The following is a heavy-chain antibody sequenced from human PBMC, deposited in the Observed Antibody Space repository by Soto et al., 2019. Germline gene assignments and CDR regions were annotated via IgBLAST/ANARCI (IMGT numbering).Heavy chain of an antibody. Sequence: GGSLRLSCAASGFTFSSYSMNWVRQAPGKGLEWVSSISSSSSYIYYADSVKGRFTISRDNAKNSLYLQMNSLRAEDTAVYYCARGFNWNLFSFFDYWGQGTLVTVSS. CDR2: ISSSSSYI. CDR1: GFTFSSYS. CDR3: ARGFNWNLFSFFDY. J-gene: IGHJ4*02. V-gene: IGHV3-21*01. D-gene: IGHD1-7*01.